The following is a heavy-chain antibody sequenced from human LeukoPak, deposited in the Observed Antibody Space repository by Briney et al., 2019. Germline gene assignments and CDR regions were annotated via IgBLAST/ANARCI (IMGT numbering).Heavy chain of an antibody. CDR2: ISSTGIT. CDR1: GGSISISNYF. D-gene: IGHD6-19*01. CDR3: AFSGWFWGAFDY. J-gene: IGHJ4*02. Sequence: SETLSLTCSVSGGSISISNYFWGWIRQPPGKGLEWIASISSTGITHYYPSLESRISVSVETSKNQFSLELTSLTAADTAVYYCAFSGWFWGAFDYWGQGILVTVSS. V-gene: IGHV4-39*01.